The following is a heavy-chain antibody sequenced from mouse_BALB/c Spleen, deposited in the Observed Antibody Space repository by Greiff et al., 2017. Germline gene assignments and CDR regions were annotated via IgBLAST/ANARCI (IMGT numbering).Heavy chain of an antibody. CDR3: ARDLELDYGSILDY. Sequence: EVKLQESGPGLVKPSQSLSLTCSVTGYSITSGYYWNWIRQFPGNKLEWMGYISYDGSNNYNPSLKNRISITRDTSKNQFFLKLNSVTTEDTATYYCARDLELDYGSILDYWGQGTTLTVSS. D-gene: IGHD1-1*01. CDR2: ISYDGSN. V-gene: IGHV3-6*02. CDR1: GYSITSGYY. J-gene: IGHJ2*01.